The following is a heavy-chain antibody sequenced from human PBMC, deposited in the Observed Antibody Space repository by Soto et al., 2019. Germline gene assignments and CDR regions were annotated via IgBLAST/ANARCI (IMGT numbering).Heavy chain of an antibody. D-gene: IGHD6-19*01. V-gene: IGHV1-18*01. CDR2: ISPYNGKT. CDR1: GYAFTSYG. Sequence: QGQLVQSGAEVKQPGASVKVSCKASGYAFTSYGIIWLRQAPGQVLEWMGWISPYNGKTNYAQKVHGRVTMTTDTSTRTVYMEVRSLLSDDTAVYYCARAPFTVWSSGWRDAFDIWGKWTMVNVS. J-gene: IGHJ3*02. CDR3: ARAPFTVWSSGWRDAFDI.